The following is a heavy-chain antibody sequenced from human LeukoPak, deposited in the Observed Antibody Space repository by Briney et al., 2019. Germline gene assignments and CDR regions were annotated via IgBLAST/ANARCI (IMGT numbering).Heavy chain of an antibody. J-gene: IGHJ4*02. Sequence: SETLSLTCTVSGGSISSYYWSWIRQPPGKGLEWIGYIYYSGSTNYNPSLKSRVTISVDTSKNQFSLKLSSVTAADTAVYYCASTCYYDSSGYYDYFDYWGQGTLVTVSS. D-gene: IGHD3-22*01. CDR3: ASTCYYDSSGYYDYFDY. CDR1: GGSISSYY. CDR2: IYYSGST. V-gene: IGHV4-59*01.